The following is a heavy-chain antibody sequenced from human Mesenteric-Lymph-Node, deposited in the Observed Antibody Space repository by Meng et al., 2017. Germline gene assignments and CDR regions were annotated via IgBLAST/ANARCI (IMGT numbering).Heavy chain of an antibody. D-gene: IGHD3-10*01. Sequence: QLERKWSGVVLAKPSPTLSLTRTVPGASVNSGSYYWSWSRQPPGKGLEWIGFMYYNEKTNYNPSLKSRVTISVDTSKNQFSLKLTSVTAADTAVYYCARGRDYYGSGNYYNTNWFGPWGQGTLVTVSS. J-gene: IGHJ5*02. CDR1: GASVNSGSYY. CDR2: MYYNEKT. CDR3: ARGRDYYGSGNYYNTNWFGP. V-gene: IGHV4-61*01.